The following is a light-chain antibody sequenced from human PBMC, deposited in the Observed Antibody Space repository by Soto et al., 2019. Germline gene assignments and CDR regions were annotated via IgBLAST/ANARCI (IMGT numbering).Light chain of an antibody. CDR1: ISNIGGNS. Sequence: QSVLTQPPSVSAAPGQKVTISCSGSISNIGGNSVSWYQQLPGTAPKLLIYDDNKRPSGIPDRFSGSKSGTSATLGITGFQTGDEADYYCRSWDSSLSAYVFGTGTKVTVL. CDR2: DDN. CDR3: RSWDSSLSAYV. V-gene: IGLV1-51*01. J-gene: IGLJ1*01.